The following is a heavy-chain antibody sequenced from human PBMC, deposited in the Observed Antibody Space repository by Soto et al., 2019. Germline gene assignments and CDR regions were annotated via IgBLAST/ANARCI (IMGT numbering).Heavy chain of an antibody. J-gene: IGHJ4*02. Sequence: EVQLLESGGGLVQPGGSLRLTCAVYGFTLSSYAMNWVRQAPGKGLEWVSGISGSDDSTRYADPAKGRFTISRDNSKNTLYLQMNSLRVEDTAVYYCAKGKPGVILAVPLDCWGQGSLVTVSS. CDR1: GFTLSSYA. CDR2: ISGSDDST. CDR3: AKGKPGVILAVPLDC. D-gene: IGHD2-2*01. V-gene: IGHV3-23*01.